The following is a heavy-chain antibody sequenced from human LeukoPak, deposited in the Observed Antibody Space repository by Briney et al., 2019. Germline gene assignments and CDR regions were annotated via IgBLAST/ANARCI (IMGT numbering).Heavy chain of an antibody. J-gene: IGHJ4*02. CDR2: ISGSGGST. CDR1: GFTFSTYS. V-gene: IGHV3-23*01. CDR3: AKIKWELLSFDY. D-gene: IGHD1-26*01. Sequence: GGSLRLSCAASGFTFSTYSINWVRQAPGKGLEWVSAISGSGGSTYYADSVKGRFTISRDNSKNTLYLQMNSLRAEDTAVYYCAKIKWELLSFDYWGQGTLVTVSS.